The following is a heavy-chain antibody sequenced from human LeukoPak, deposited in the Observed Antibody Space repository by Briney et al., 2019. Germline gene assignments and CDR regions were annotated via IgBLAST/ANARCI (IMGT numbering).Heavy chain of an antibody. CDR3: ARDLSGRYAFDI. D-gene: IGHD3-10*01. V-gene: IGHV3-64*04. Sequence: PGGSLRLSCSASGFTFSSYAMHWVRQAPGKGLEYVSAISSNGGSTYYADSVKGRFTISRDNSKNTLYLQMNSLRDEDTAVYYCARDLSGRYAFDIWGQGTMVTVSS. CDR1: GFTFSSYA. J-gene: IGHJ3*02. CDR2: ISSNGGST.